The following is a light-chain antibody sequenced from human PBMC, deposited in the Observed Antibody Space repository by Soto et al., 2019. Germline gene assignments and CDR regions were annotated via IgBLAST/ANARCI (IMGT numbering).Light chain of an antibody. Sequence: IQLTHSPSFLSASVGDRVTITCRASQDIANYLAWYQQKPGKAPKFLIYATSTFQSGFPSRFSGGGSGTEFTLTISSLQPEDFATYYCQQVNSYPLTFGGGTKVEIK. CDR2: ATS. J-gene: IGKJ4*01. CDR3: QQVNSYPLT. V-gene: IGKV1-9*01. CDR1: QDIANY.